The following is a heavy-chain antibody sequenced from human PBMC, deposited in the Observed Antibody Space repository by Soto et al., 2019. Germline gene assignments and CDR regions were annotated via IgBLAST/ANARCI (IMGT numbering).Heavy chain of an antibody. V-gene: IGHV1-69*06. CDR1: GGTLSSYA. Sequence: QVQLVQSGAEVKKPGSSVKVSCKASGGTLSSYAISWVRQAPGQGLEWMGGIIPIFGTANYAQKFQGRVTITADKSTSTAYMELSSLRSEDTAVYYCASGDIVVVTAHYYFDYWGQGTLVTVSS. D-gene: IGHD2-21*02. CDR3: ASGDIVVVTAHYYFDY. CDR2: IIPIFGTA. J-gene: IGHJ4*02.